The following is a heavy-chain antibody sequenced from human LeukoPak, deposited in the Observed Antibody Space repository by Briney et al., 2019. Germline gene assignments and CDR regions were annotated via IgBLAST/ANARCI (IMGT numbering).Heavy chain of an antibody. CDR2: LSGSGTTGT. D-gene: IGHD4-23*01. CDR3: AKGYYGGSATHFDS. Sequence: GGSLRLSCAASGFTFSTFAMSWVRQAPGKGLERVSVLSGSGTTGTYYADSVKGRFTISRDNSKNTLFLEMNSLRAEDSALYYCAKGYYGGSATHFDSWGQGILVTVSS. J-gene: IGHJ4*02. V-gene: IGHV3-23*01. CDR1: GFTFSTFA.